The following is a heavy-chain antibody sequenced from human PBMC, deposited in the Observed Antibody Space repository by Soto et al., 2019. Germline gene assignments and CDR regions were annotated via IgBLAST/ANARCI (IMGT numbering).Heavy chain of an antibody. J-gene: IGHJ4*02. V-gene: IGHV4-39*01. CDR2: IYYSGST. CDR1: GGSISSSSYY. CDR3: ASPYWSSTGCYAPGESYFDY. D-gene: IGHD2-2*01. Sequence: SETLSLTCTVSGGSISSSSYYWGWIRQPPGKGLEWIGSIYYSGSTYYNPSLKSRVTISVDTSKNQFSLKLSSVTAADTAVYYCASPYWSSTGCYAPGESYFDYWGQGTLVTVSS.